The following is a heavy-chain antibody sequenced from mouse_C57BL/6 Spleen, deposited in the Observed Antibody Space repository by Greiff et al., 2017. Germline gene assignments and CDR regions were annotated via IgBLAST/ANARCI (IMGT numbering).Heavy chain of an antibody. D-gene: IGHD2-5*01. CDR2: IDPETGGT. J-gene: IGHJ4*01. CDR3: TPIPTIVTSPMDY. CDR1: GYTFTDYE. V-gene: IGHV1-15*01. Sequence: VQLQQSGAELVRPGASVTLSCKASGYTFTDYEMHWVKQTPVHGLEWIGAIDPETGGTAYNQKFKGKAILTADKSSSTAYMELRSLTSEASAVYYCTPIPTIVTSPMDYWGQGTSVTVSS.